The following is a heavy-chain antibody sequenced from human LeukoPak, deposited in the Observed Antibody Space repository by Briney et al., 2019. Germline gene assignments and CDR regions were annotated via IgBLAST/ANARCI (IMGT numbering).Heavy chain of an antibody. V-gene: IGHV4-59*01. CDR1: GDSISSYF. D-gene: IGHD3-22*01. Sequence: SETLSLTCAVSGDSISSYFWTWIRQPPGKGLEWIGSTFNTGSTTYNPSLKSRVTMSVDTSKNRLSLKLSSVTAADTAVYYCATRSGFYSCYQYYYMDVWGKGTTVTVSS. CDR3: ATRSGFYSCYQYYYMDV. J-gene: IGHJ6*03. CDR2: TFNTGST.